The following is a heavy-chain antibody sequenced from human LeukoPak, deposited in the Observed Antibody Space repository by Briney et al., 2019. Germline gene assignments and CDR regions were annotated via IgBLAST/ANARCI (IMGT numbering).Heavy chain of an antibody. Sequence: GESLKISCKGSGYSFTSYWIGWVRQMPGKGLEWMGIIYPGDSDTRYSPSFQGQVTISADKSISTAYLQWSSLKASDTAMYYCARHLPDYDILTGYYYYFDCWGQGTLVTVSS. CDR1: GYSFTSYW. V-gene: IGHV5-51*01. CDR3: ARHLPDYDILTGYYYYFDC. J-gene: IGHJ4*02. CDR2: IYPGDSDT. D-gene: IGHD3-9*01.